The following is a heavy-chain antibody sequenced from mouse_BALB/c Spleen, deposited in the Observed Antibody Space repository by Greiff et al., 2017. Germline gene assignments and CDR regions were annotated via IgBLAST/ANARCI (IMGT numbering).Heavy chain of an antibody. J-gene: IGHJ4*01. V-gene: IGHV1-63*02. CDR3: ARSGNYDYDYAMDY. Sequence: QVQLQRSGAELVRPGTSVKISCKASGYTFTNYWLGWVKQRPGHGLEWIGDIYPGGGYTNYNEKFKGKATLTADTSSSTAYMQLSSLTSEDSAVYFCARSGNYDYDYAMDYWGQGTSVTVSS. CDR2: IYPGGGYT. D-gene: IGHD2-4*01. CDR1: GYTFTNYW.